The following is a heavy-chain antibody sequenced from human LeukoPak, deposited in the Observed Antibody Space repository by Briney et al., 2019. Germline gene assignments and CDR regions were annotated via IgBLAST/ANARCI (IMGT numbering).Heavy chain of an antibody. CDR2: ISSSSSYI. Sequence: GGSLRLSCAASGFTFSSYSMNWVRQAPGKGLEWVSSISSSSSYIYYADSVKGRFTISRDNAKNLLYLQMNSLRAEDTAVYYCARDRGDSSSWYPTSYFDYWGQGTLVTVSS. CDR1: GFTFSSYS. CDR3: ARDRGDSSSWYPTSYFDY. J-gene: IGHJ4*02. D-gene: IGHD6-13*01. V-gene: IGHV3-21*01.